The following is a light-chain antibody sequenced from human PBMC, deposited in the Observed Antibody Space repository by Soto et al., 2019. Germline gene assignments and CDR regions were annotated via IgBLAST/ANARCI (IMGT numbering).Light chain of an antibody. V-gene: IGLV3-25*03. CDR1: ALPKQY. CDR2: KDR. Sequence: SYELTQPPSVSVSPGQTARLTCSGDALPKQYAYWYQQKSGQAPLLVIYKDRERPSGIPERFSGSSSGTRATLTISGVQAEDEADYYCQSSGTSEVVFGGGTKLTVL. J-gene: IGLJ2*01. CDR3: QSSGTSEVV.